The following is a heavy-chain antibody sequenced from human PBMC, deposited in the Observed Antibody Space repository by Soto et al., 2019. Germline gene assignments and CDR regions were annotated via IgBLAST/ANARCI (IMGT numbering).Heavy chain of an antibody. CDR3: AKDLGAARPYYGLDV. D-gene: IGHD6-6*01. J-gene: IGHJ6*02. V-gene: IGHV3-30*18. CDR2: ISYHESNK. Sequence: QAQLVESGGGVVQPGTSLRLSCVASKFTFSTYGMHWVLQAPGKGLEWVAVISYHESNKYYGASVRGRFTISRDNSKNTLYLQMNSLRAEDTAVYYCAKDLGAARPYYGLDVWGQGTTVTVSS. CDR1: KFTFSTYG.